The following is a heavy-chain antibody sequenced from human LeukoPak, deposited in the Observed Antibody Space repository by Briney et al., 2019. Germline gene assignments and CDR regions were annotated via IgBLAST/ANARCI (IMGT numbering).Heavy chain of an antibody. CDR1: GFTFSDYY. J-gene: IGHJ5*02. Sequence: GGSLRLSCAAPGFTFSDYYMSWIRQAPGKGLEWVSYTSSSGSTIYYADSVKGRFTISRDNAKNSLYLQMNSLRAEDTAVYYCARDRGYSYGNNWFDPWGQGTLVTVSS. D-gene: IGHD5-18*01. V-gene: IGHV3-11*04. CDR2: TSSSGSTI. CDR3: ARDRGYSYGNNWFDP.